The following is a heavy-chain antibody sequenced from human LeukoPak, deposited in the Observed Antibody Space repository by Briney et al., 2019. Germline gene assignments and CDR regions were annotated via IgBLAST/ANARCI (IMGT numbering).Heavy chain of an antibody. CDR3: ARLSAAVHLGAFDL. V-gene: IGHV4-4*09. J-gene: IGHJ3*01. Sequence: SETLSLTCAVSGVSISPYYWAWIRQPPGKGLEWIGYIHTSGSNNQYPSLKSRVAISVDKPKNHFSLRLTSVTAADTAVYYCARLSAAVHLGAFDLWGQGTMVTVSS. CDR1: GVSISPYY. CDR2: IHTSGSN. D-gene: IGHD3-3*01.